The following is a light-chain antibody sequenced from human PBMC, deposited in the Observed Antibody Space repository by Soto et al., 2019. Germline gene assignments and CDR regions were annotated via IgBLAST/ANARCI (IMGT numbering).Light chain of an antibody. Sequence: QSALTQPASVSGSPGQAITISCTGSGSDIGDYDYVSWYQQHPGKAPKVLISEVSNRPSGVSNRFSGSKSGNTASLTISGLQAEDEADYYCNSYATGNTRVFGTGSKVTVL. CDR3: NSYATGNTRV. CDR2: EVS. V-gene: IGLV2-14*01. CDR1: GSDIGDYDY. J-gene: IGLJ1*01.